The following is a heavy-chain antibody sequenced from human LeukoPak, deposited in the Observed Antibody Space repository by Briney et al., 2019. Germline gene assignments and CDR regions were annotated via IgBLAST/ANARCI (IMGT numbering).Heavy chain of an antibody. V-gene: IGHV1-2*02. CDR2: INPNSGGT. CDR1: GYTFTGYY. Sequence: ASVKVSCKASGYTFTGYYIHWVRQAPGQGLEWMGWINPNSGGTNYAQKFQGRVTMTRDTSISTAYMELSGLRSDDTAVYYCARTKQGGGYWYYFDYWGQGPLVTVS. CDR3: ARTKQGGGYWYYFDY. D-gene: IGHD1-26*01. J-gene: IGHJ4*02.